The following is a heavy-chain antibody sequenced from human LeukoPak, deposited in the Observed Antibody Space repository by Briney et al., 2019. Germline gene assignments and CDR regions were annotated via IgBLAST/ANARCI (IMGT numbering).Heavy chain of an antibody. D-gene: IGHD3-10*01. CDR3: ARDLIGWFGESQEGY. Sequence: SETLSPTCTVSGGSISSSSYYWSWIRQPAGKGLEWIGRIYTSGSTNYNPSLKSRVTISVDTSKNQFSLKLSSVTAADTAVYYCARDLIGWFGESQEGYWGQGTLVTVSS. V-gene: IGHV4-61*02. CDR1: GGSISSSSYY. J-gene: IGHJ4*02. CDR2: IYTSGST.